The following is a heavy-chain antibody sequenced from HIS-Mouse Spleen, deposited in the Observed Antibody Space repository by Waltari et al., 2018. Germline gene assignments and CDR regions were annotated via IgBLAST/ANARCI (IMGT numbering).Heavy chain of an antibody. Sequence: EVQLLESGGGLVQPGGSLRLSCAASGFTFSSYAMRWVRQAPGKGLEWVSAISGSGGSTYYADSVKGRFTISRDNSKNTLYLQMNSLRAEDTAVYYCAKDLDSYGYYYYGMDVWGQGTTVTVSS. CDR2: ISGSGGST. D-gene: IGHD5-18*01. CDR3: AKDLDSYGYYYYGMDV. CDR1: GFTFSSYA. V-gene: IGHV3-23*01. J-gene: IGHJ6*02.